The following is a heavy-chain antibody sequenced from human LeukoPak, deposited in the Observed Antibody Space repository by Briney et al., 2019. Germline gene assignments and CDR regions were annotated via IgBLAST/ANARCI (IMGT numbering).Heavy chain of an antibody. Sequence: KASETLSLTCTVSGGSISSYYWSWIRQPPGKGLEWIGYIYYSGSTNYNPSLKSRVTISVDTSKNQFSLKLSSVTAADTAVYYCARDSLSSSWSAESFQHWGQGTLVTVSS. V-gene: IGHV4-59*01. CDR1: GGSISSYY. J-gene: IGHJ1*01. D-gene: IGHD6-13*01. CDR2: IYYSGST. CDR3: ARDSLSSSWSAESFQH.